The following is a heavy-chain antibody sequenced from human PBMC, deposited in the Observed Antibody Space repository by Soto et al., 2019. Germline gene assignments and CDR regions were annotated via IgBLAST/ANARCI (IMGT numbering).Heavy chain of an antibody. CDR2: IYTSGST. J-gene: IGHJ5*02. Sequence: SETLYLTSARCGRSFDSYYWSWIRQPAGKGLEWIGRIYTSGSTNYNPYLKSRVTMSVDTSKNQFSLKLSSVTAADTAVYYCARDRAADGIWFDPWGQGTLVTV. CDR3: ARDRAADGIWFDP. V-gene: IGHV4-4*07. D-gene: IGHD6-13*01. CDR1: GRSFDSYY.